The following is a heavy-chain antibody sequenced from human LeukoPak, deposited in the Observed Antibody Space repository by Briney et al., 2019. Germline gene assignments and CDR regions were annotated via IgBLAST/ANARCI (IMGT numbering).Heavy chain of an antibody. V-gene: IGHV4-34*01. CDR1: GGSFRGYY. J-gene: IGHJ6*03. CDR2: INHSGST. CDR3: ARGNTGDSGSYYGAYYYYYYMDV. Sequence: SGTLSLTCAVYGGSFRGYYWSWLRQPPGKGLEWLGEINHSGSTNYNPSLKSRVTISVDTSKNQFSLKLSSVTAADTAVYYCARGNTGDSGSYYGAYYYYYYMDVWGKGTTVTVSS. D-gene: IGHD1-26*01.